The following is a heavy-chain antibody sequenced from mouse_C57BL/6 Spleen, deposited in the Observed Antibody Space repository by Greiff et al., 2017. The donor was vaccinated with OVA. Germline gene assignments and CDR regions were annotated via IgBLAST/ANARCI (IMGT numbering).Heavy chain of an antibody. CDR3: ARDRDDYGHNYYAMDY. J-gene: IGHJ4*01. CDR2: ISDGGSYT. Sequence: EVKLLESGGGLVKPGGSLKLSCAASGFTFSSYAMSWVRQTPEKRLEWVATISDGGSYTYYPDNVKGRFPISRDNAKNNLYLQMSHLKSEDTAMYYCARDRDDYGHNYYAMDYRGKRTSVTVA. V-gene: IGHV5-4*01. CDR1: GFTFSSYA. D-gene: IGHD2-4*01.